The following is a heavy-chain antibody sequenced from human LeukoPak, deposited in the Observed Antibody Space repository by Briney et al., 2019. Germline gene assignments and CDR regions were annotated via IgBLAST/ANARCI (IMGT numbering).Heavy chain of an antibody. D-gene: IGHD6-19*01. CDR3: ARGPYTSGWYYYFDY. V-gene: IGHV4-39*01. CDR2: ISYSGST. Sequence: SQTLSPTCTLSAGSTSSSSYDWGWIRQPPGKGLEWIGSISYSGSTYYNPSLKSRVTISVDTSQNQFSLTLSSVTPPDTAVYYCARGPYTSGWYYYFDYWGQGTLVTVSA. J-gene: IGHJ4*02. CDR1: AGSTSSSSYD.